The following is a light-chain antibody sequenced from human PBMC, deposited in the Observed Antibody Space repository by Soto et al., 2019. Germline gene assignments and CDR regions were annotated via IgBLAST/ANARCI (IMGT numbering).Light chain of an antibody. Sequence: QSALTQPASVSGSPGQSITISCTGTSSDVGAYNYVSWYQQHPGKAPKLMIYEVTYRPSGVSHRFSGSKSGNTASLTISGLQAEDEADYYCSSYTSSSTVVFGGGTTVTVL. V-gene: IGLV2-14*01. CDR1: SSDVGAYNY. CDR3: SSYTSSSTVV. CDR2: EVT. J-gene: IGLJ2*01.